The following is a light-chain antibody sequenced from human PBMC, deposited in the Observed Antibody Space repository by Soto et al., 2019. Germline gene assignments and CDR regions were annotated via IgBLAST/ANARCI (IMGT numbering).Light chain of an antibody. Sequence: QSALIQPRSVSGSPGQSVTISCTGTSSDVGPYNFVSWFQHHPGKAPKPIIFRVTQRPSGVPDRFSGSKSGDTASLTISGLQPEDEADYYCCSFARRDTYVVFGGGTKLTVL. CDR1: SSDVGPYNF. CDR2: RVT. J-gene: IGLJ2*01. CDR3: CSFARRDTYVV. V-gene: IGLV2-11*01.